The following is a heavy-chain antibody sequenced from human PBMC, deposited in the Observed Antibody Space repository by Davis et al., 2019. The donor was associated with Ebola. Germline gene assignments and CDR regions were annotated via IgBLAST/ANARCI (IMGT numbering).Heavy chain of an antibody. CDR1: GGSVSSGTYY. J-gene: IGHJ6*02. V-gene: IGHV4-61*09. Sequence: PSETLSLTCTVSGGSVSSGTYYWSWIRQPAGKGLEWIWHIHSGGSTNYNPSLRSRVTISIDTSKNQVSLNVNSVTAADTAVYYCARNGTSSFSRYHYYGMDVWGPGTTVTVSS. CDR3: ARNGTSSFSRYHYYGMDV. D-gene: IGHD3-10*01. CDR2: IHSGGST.